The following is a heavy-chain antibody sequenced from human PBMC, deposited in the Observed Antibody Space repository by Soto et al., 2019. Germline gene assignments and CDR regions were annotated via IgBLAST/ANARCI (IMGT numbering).Heavy chain of an antibody. CDR3: ARVSNYDYGGNHNRFDP. Sequence: ASVKVSCKASGCTFSSYAISWVRQAPGQGLEWMGGIIPIFGTANYAQKFQGRVTITADKSTSTAYMELSSLRSEDTAVYYCARVSNYDYGGNHNRFDPWGQGTPVIVSS. CDR2: IIPIFGTA. CDR1: GCTFSSYA. V-gene: IGHV1-69*06. D-gene: IGHD4-17*01. J-gene: IGHJ5*02.